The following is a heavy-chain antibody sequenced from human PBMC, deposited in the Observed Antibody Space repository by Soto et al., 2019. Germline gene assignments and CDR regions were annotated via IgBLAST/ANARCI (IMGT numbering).Heavy chain of an antibody. V-gene: IGHV3-48*02. CDR3: AREEVVGYSSSLPENWLSHEAAFDI. Sequence: EVQLVESGGGLVQPGGSLRLSCAASGFTFSSYSMNWVSQAPGQGLEWVSYISSSSSTIYYPDSVKGRFTISRDNANNSLYLQMNSLRDEDTAVYYCAREEVVGYSSSLPENWLSHEAAFDIWGQGTMVTVSS. CDR1: GFTFSSYS. J-gene: IGHJ3*02. D-gene: IGHD6-6*01. CDR2: ISSSSSTI.